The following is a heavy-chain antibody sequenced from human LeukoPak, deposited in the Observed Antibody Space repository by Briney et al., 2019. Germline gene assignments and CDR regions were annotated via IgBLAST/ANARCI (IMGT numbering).Heavy chain of an antibody. CDR1: GGTFSSYA. J-gene: IGHJ6*03. CDR2: IIPIFGTA. CDR3: ARGYCSGGSCYSGTLYYMDV. Sequence: SVKVSCKASGGTFSSYAISWVRQAPGQGLEWMRGIIPIFGTANYAQKFQGRVTITTDESTSAAYMELSSLRSEDTAVYYCARGYCSGGSCYSGTLYYMDVWGKGTTVTVSS. V-gene: IGHV1-69*05. D-gene: IGHD2-15*01.